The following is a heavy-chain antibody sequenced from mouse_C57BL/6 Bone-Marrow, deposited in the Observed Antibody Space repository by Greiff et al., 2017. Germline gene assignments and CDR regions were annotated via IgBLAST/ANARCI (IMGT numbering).Heavy chain of an antibody. V-gene: IGHV1-82*01. CDR3: ARKGDDEYGFDY. CDR1: GYAFSSSW. D-gene: IGHD2-3*01. CDR2: IYPGDGDT. Sequence: QVQLQQSGPELVKPGASVKISCKASGYAFSSSWMNWVKQRPGKGLEWIGRIYPGDGDTNYNGKFKGKATLTADKSSSTAYMQLSSLPSEDSAVXFCARKGDDEYGFDYWGQGTTLTVSS. J-gene: IGHJ2*01.